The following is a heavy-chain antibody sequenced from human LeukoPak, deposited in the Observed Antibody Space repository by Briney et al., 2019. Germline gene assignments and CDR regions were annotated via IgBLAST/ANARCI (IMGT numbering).Heavy chain of an antibody. J-gene: IGHJ4*02. CDR2: IYYSGST. V-gene: IGHV4-59*01. Sequence: SETLSLTCTVSGGSISSYYWSWIRQPPGKGLEWIGYIYYSGSTNYNPSLKSRVTISVDTSKNQFSLKLSSVTAADTAVYYCARAGGRSTSFDYWGQGTLVTVPS. D-gene: IGHD2-8*02. CDR3: ARAGGRSTSFDY. CDR1: GGSISSYY.